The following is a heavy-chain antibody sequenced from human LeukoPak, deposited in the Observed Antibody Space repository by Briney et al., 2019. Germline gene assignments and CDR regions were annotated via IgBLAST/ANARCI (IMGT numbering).Heavy chain of an antibody. D-gene: IGHD4-17*01. CDR1: GFTFSAYA. CDR2: IRGGGTSE. CDR3: ARDPNGDYIGAFDM. Sequence: QAGGSLRLSCTASGFTFSAYAMMWVRQVPGKGPEWVSAIRGGGTSEFYADSVKGRFRISRDNSKDTLFLQMNSLRAEDTAVYYCARDPNGDYIGAFDMWGPGTMVTVSS. V-gene: IGHV3-23*01. J-gene: IGHJ3*02.